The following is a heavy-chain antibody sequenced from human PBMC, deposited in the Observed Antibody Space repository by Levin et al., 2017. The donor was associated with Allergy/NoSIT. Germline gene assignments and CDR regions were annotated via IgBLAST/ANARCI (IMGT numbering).Heavy chain of an antibody. J-gene: IGHJ3*02. Sequence: RSQTLSLPCTVSGGSISSSSYYWGWIRQPPGKGLEWIGSIYYSGSTYYNPSLKSRVTISVDTSKNQFSLKLSSVTAADTAVYYCAGGYYYYRDAFDIWGQGTMVTVSS. CDR1: GGSISSSSYY. CDR2: IYYSGST. V-gene: IGHV4-39*01. CDR3: AGGYYYYRDAFDI. D-gene: IGHD3-22*01.